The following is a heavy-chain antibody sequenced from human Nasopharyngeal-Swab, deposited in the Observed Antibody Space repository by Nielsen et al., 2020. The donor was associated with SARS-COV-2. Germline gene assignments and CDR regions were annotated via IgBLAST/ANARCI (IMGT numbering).Heavy chain of an antibody. CDR1: GGSLSDYH. V-gene: IGHV4-34*01. CDR3: AGHPADFDY. CDR2: MKPSGGT. J-gene: IGHJ4*02. D-gene: IGHD6-25*01. Sequence: SETLSLTCAVYGGSLSDYHWSWIRQTPGKGLAWIGEMKPSGGTNHNPSLKSRVAISIDTSKNQFFLNLRSVTAADTAVYYCAGHPADFDYWGQGTLVTVSS.